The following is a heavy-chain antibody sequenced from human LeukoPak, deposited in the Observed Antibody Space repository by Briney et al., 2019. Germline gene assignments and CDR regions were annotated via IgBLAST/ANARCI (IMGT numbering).Heavy chain of an antibody. Sequence: GGSLRLSCAVSGFTFSSYEMNWVRQAPGKGLEWVSYISSSGTTIHYANSVKGRFTVSRDNAKNSLFLQMNSLRVEDSAIYYCAREDLPASGPFDYWGQGTLVTVFS. V-gene: IGHV3-48*03. CDR3: AREDLPASGPFDY. D-gene: IGHD2-2*01. CDR1: GFTFSSYE. J-gene: IGHJ4*02. CDR2: ISSSGTTI.